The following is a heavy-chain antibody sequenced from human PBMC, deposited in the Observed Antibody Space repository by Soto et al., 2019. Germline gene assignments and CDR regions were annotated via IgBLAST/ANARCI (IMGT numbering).Heavy chain of an antibody. D-gene: IGHD3-9*01. CDR1: GYSFTTYW. CDR2: IYPGDSDT. Sequence: GESLKISCKASGYSFTTYWIGWVRQMPGKGLEWMGIIYPGDSDTKYSPSLQGQVTISADTSISTAYLQWTSLKASDTAMYYCGKHTKLRFFDGFFWGRDVGGKGTTVTVPS. V-gene: IGHV5-51*01. CDR3: GKHTKLRFFDGFFWGRDV. J-gene: IGHJ6*04.